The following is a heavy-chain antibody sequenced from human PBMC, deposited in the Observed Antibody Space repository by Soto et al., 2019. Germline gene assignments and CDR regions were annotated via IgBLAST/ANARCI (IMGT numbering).Heavy chain of an antibody. CDR2: MSWNSGSI. V-gene: IGHV3-9*01. Sequence: EVQLVESGGGLVQPGRSLRLSCAASGFTFDDYAMHWVRQAPGKGLEWVSGMSWNSGSIGYADSVKGRFTISRDNAKNSLYLQMNSLRAEETALYYCAKVIGDIVVVPSATITFDIWGQGTMVTVSS. J-gene: IGHJ3*02. CDR1: GFTFDDYA. CDR3: AKVIGDIVVVPSATITFDI. D-gene: IGHD2-2*01.